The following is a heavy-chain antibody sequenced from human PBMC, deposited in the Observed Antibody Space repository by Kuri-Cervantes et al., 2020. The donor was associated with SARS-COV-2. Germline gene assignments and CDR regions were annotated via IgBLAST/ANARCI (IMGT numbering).Heavy chain of an antibody. CDR1: GGSFSGYY. J-gene: IGHJ4*02. CDR3: ARGGGSYPY. CDR2: INHSGST. Sequence: GSLRLSCAVYGGSFSGYYWSWIRQPPGKGLEWIGEINHSGSTNYNPSLKSRVTMSLDTSKNQVTLRVKSVTAADTAVYYCARGGGSYPYWGQGTLVTVSS. V-gene: IGHV4-34*01. D-gene: IGHD3-16*02.